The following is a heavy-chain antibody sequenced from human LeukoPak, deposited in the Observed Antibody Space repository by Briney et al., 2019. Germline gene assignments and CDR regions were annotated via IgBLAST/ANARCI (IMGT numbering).Heavy chain of an antibody. CDR1: GFTFSS. CDR3: AKRTMTFDY. V-gene: IGHV3-23*01. J-gene: IGHJ4*02. Sequence: PGGSLRLSCAASGFTFSSLSWVRQAPGKGLEWVSAITESNTYYADSVKGRFTISTDNSKNTLYLQMSSLRAEDTAVYYCAKRTMTFDYWGQGTRVTVSS. D-gene: IGHD4-17*01. CDR2: ITESNT.